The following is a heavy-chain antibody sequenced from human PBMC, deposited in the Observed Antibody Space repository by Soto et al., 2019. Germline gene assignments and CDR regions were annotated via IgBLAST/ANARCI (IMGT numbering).Heavy chain of an antibody. V-gene: IGHV3-23*01. D-gene: IGHD2-8*02. J-gene: IGHJ4*02. CDR3: AKSHTWWQLVPFDY. CDR1: GFTFSSYG. CDR2: KDGSGGIT. Sequence: DVQLLQSGGGLVQPGGSLRLSCVASGFTFSSYGMSWVRQVPGKGLEWVSAKDGSGGITFYADSVKGRFTISRDNSKNTLYLQMNSLRVEDTAVYYCAKSHTWWQLVPFDYWGQGTLVTVSS.